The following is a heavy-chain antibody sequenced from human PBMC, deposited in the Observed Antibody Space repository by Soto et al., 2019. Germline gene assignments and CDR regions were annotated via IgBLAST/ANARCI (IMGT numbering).Heavy chain of an antibody. J-gene: IGHJ4*02. CDR3: TRDLFLATSSFDS. CDR1: GFTFGDYA. V-gene: IGHV3-49*04. Sequence: EVQLVESGGGLVQPGRSLRLSCTGSGFTFGDYAMSWVRQAPGKGLEWVGLIRGTTYGATTEYAASVKGRFSISRDDSRSIAYLQMNSLKTEDTAVYFCTRDLFLATSSFDSWGQGTLVTVSS. CDR2: IRGTTYGATT. D-gene: IGHD2-2*01.